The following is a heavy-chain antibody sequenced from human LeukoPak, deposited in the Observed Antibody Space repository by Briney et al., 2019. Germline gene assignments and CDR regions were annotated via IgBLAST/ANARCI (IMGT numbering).Heavy chain of an antibody. D-gene: IGHD3-22*01. CDR1: GGXXSXYA. CDR3: ARGRYYDSSGYYYYFDY. J-gene: IGHJ4*02. V-gene: IGHV1-69*04. CDR2: IIPILGIA. Sequence: ASVKVSCKASGGXXSXYAISWVRQAPGXXXXXMGRIIPILGIANYAQKFQGRVTITADKSTSTAYMELSSLRSEDTAVYYCARGRYYDSSGYYYYFDYWGQGTLVTVSS.